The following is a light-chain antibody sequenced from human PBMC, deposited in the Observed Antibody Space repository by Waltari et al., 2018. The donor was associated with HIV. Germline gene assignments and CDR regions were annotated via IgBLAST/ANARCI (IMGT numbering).Light chain of an antibody. Sequence: DIQLNHSPRALSASIGRTATINSRASKGIGSWLAWYRQRPGEAPDLLIHDASHLRSGVPSRFSGGGSGTGFFLTINSLQSQDLGTYFCQQGYKLPLTFGPGTTIEI. V-gene: IGKV1-12*02. CDR3: QQGYKLPLT. J-gene: IGKJ2*01. CDR2: DAS. CDR1: KGIGSW.